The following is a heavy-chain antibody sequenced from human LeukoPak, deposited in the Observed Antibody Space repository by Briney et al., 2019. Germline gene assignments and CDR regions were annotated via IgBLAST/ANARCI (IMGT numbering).Heavy chain of an antibody. V-gene: IGHV1-46*01. CDR2: INPSGGTT. CDR1: GYTFTSYY. CDR3: ARGMAAYSSVLDY. D-gene: IGHD6-19*01. J-gene: IGHJ4*02. Sequence: ASVKVSCKASGYTFTSYYMHWVRQAPGQGPEWMGIINPSGGTTSYAQNFQGRVTMTRDTSTSTVYIELSSLRSEDTAVYYCARGMAAYSSVLDYWGQGTLVTVSS.